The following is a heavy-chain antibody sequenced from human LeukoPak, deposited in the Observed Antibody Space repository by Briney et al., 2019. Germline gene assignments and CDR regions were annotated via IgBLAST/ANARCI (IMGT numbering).Heavy chain of an antibody. CDR2: INAYNGNT. V-gene: IGHV1-18*01. Sequence: ASVKVSCKASGYTFTSYGISWVRQAPGQGLEWMGWINAYNGNTNYAQKLQGRVTMTTDTSTSTAYMELRSLRSDDTAVYYCARDGQTFRSGSYSDPFDYWGQGTLVTVSS. CDR3: ARDGQTFRSGSYSDPFDY. CDR1: GYTFTSYG. J-gene: IGHJ4*02. D-gene: IGHD1-26*01.